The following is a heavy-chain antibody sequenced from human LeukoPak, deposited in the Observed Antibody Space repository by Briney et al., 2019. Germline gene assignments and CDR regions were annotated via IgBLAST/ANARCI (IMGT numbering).Heavy chain of an antibody. V-gene: IGHV4-34*01. Sequence: PSETLSLTCAVYGGSFSGYYWSWIRQPPGKGLEWIGEINHSGSTYYNPSLKSRVTISVDTSKNQFSLKLSSVTAADTAVYYCARYYYDFWSGYYKSGDNNWFDPWGQGTLVTVSS. CDR2: INHSGST. D-gene: IGHD3-3*01. CDR1: GGSFSGYY. J-gene: IGHJ5*02. CDR3: ARYYYDFWSGYYKSGDNNWFDP.